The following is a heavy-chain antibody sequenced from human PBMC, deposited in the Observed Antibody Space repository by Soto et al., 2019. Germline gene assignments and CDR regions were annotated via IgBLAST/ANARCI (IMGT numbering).Heavy chain of an antibody. CDR1: GFTFSSYS. J-gene: IGHJ4*02. V-gene: IGHV3-21*01. CDR3: ARDFTLLRYYFDY. CDR2: ISSSSSYI. D-gene: IGHD3-22*01. Sequence: GSLRLSCAASGFTFSSYSMNWVRQAPGKGLEWVSSISSSSSYIYYADSVKGRFTISRDNAKNSLYLQMNSLRAEDTAVYYCARDFTLLRYYFDYWGQGTLVTVSS.